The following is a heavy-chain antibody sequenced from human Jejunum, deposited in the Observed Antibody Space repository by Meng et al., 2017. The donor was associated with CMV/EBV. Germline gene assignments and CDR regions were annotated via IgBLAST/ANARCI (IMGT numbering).Heavy chain of an antibody. CDR1: TFRDSA. V-gene: IGHV3-73*01. D-gene: IGHD3-10*01. Sequence: TFRDSAIHWVRPSSGQGLEWVGRISSKATSYATAYAASVKGRFTISRDDSRNTAYLQMSSLKTEDTAVYYCTRPQSYGSGSYYDFWGQGTLVTVSS. J-gene: IGHJ4*02. CDR2: ISSKATSYAT. CDR3: TRPQSYGSGSYYDF.